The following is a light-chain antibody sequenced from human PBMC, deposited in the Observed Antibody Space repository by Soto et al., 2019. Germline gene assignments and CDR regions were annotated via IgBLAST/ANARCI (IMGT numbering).Light chain of an antibody. CDR3: QQSHIYGRKT. CDR1: QNINSW. CDR2: QES. Sequence: DIPMTQSPSTLSASVGDTVTITCRASQNINSWLAWYQQKPGKAPKLLIYQESTLKSGVPARFSGSGSGTEFTLTVSTLQPDDFATYYCQQSHIYGRKTFGQGTKVEI. J-gene: IGKJ1*01. V-gene: IGKV1-5*03.